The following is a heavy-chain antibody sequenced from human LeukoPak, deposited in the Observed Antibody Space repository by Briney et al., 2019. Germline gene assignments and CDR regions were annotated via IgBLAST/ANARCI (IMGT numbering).Heavy chain of an antibody. CDR2: MNPNSGNT. CDR1: GYTFTSYD. Sequence: ASVKVSCKASGYTFTSYDINWLRQATAQGREGMGGMNPNSGNTGYAQKFQGRVTMNMNTSISTAYMELSSLRSEDTAVYYCARGRGGYYYDSSGYYYYFDYRGQGTLVTVSS. V-gene: IGHV1-8*01. CDR3: ARGRGGYYYDSSGYYYYFDY. D-gene: IGHD3-22*01. J-gene: IGHJ4*02.